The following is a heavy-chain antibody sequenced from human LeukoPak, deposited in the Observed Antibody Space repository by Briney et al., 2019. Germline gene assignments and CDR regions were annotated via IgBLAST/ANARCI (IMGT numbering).Heavy chain of an antibody. J-gene: IGHJ2*01. V-gene: IGHV1-18*01. CDR3: ARAPVHYYDSSGYYTRYFDL. CDR2: ISAYNGNT. Sequence: APVKVSCKASGYTFTSYGISWVRQAPGQGLEWMGWISAYNGNTNYAQKLQGRVTMTTDTSTSTAYMELRSLRSDDTAVYYCARAPVHYYDSSGYYTRYFDLWGRGTLVTVSS. D-gene: IGHD3-22*01. CDR1: GYTFTSYG.